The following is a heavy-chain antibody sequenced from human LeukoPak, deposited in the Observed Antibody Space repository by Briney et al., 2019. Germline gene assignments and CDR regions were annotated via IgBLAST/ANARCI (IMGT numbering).Heavy chain of an antibody. D-gene: IGHD3-10*01. J-gene: IGHJ6*03. Sequence: PSETLSLTCAVYGGSFSGYYWSWIRQPPGKGLEWVGEINHSGSTNYNPSLKSRVTISVDTSKNQFSLKLSSVTAADTAVYYCARVPAGSYDYYCMDVWGKGTTVTVSS. CDR3: ARVPAGSYDYYCMDV. CDR2: INHSGST. CDR1: GGSFSGYY. V-gene: IGHV4-34*01.